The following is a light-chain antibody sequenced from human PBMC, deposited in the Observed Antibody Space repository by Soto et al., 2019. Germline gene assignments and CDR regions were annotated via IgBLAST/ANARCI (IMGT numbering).Light chain of an antibody. J-gene: IGLJ1*01. CDR1: SSDVGGYNY. CDR3: SSYTSSSTLV. CDR2: DVT. Sequence: QSVLTQPASVSGSPGQSITISCTGTSSDVGGYNYVSWYQQDPGKAPKLMIYDVTNRPSGVSNRFSGSKSGNTASLTISGLQAEDEADYYCSSYTSSSTLVFGTGTKLTVL. V-gene: IGLV2-14*01.